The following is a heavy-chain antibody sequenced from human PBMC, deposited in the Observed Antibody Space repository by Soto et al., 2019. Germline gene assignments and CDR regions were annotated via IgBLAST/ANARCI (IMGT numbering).Heavy chain of an antibody. D-gene: IGHD2-2*01. CDR1: GGSFSGSY. CDR2: INHSGSI. Sequence: SETLSLTCAVYGGSFSGSYWSWIRQPPGKGLEWIGEINHSGSINYNVSLKSRVTISGDTSRNQFSLKRSSVTAADAALYYCARVPTRHYYCYDGRDVWGQGTTVTVSS. J-gene: IGHJ6*02. CDR3: ARVPTRHYYCYDGRDV. V-gene: IGHV4-34*01.